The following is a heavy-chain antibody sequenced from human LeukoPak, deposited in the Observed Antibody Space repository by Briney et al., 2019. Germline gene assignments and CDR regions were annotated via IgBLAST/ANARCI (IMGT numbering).Heavy chain of an antibody. CDR3: ARGSSGWYRKSGDY. J-gene: IGHJ4*02. CDR1: GFTFSDYS. V-gene: IGHV3-11*04. Sequence: GGSLRLSCAGSGFTFSDYSMTWIRQAPGKGLEWVSYITSSGSTIYYGDSVKGRFTISRDNAKNSLYLQMNSLRAEDTAVYYCARGSSGWYRKSGDYWGQGTLVTVSS. D-gene: IGHD6-19*01. CDR2: ITSSGSTI.